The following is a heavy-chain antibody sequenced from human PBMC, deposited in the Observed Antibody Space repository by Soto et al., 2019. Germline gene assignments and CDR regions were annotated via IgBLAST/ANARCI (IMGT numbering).Heavy chain of an antibody. Sequence: PSETLSLSCNVSVGSISNYYWTWVRQSPEKGLEWIGYMYYNGNINYNPSLKSRVTISIDTSKNQFSLTLKCVTAADTAVYYCASGGNWFDPWGQGVLVTVSS. CDR1: VGSISNYY. CDR2: MYYNGNI. D-gene: IGHD3-16*01. V-gene: IGHV4-59*01. CDR3: ASGGNWFDP. J-gene: IGHJ5*02.